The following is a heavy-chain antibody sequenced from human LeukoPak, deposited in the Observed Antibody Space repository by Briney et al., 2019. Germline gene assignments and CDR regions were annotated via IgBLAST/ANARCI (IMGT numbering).Heavy chain of an antibody. CDR3: ARDVSFRDYGDPRDV. CDR2: IYTSGST. D-gene: IGHD4-17*01. V-gene: IGHV4-4*07. CDR1: GDFISSYY. Sequence: PSETLSLTCTVSGDFISSYYWSWIRQPAGKGLEWIGRIYTSGSTNYNPSLKSRVTMSVDTSKNQLSLKLSSVTAADTAVYYCARDVSFRDYGDPRDVWGKGTTVTVSS. J-gene: IGHJ6*04.